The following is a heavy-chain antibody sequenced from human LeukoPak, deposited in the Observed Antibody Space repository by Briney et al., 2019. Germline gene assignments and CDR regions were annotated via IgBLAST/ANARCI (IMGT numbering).Heavy chain of an antibody. CDR1: GGSISSGDYY. Sequence: PSETLSLTCTVSGGSISSGDYYWSWIRQPPGQGLEWIGYIYYRGGTYYNPSLKSRVIISVDTSKNQFSLKLSSMTAADTAVYYCARERTYYFDYWGQGTQVTVSS. J-gene: IGHJ4*02. V-gene: IGHV4-30-4*01. CDR2: IYYRGGT. CDR3: ARERTYYFDY.